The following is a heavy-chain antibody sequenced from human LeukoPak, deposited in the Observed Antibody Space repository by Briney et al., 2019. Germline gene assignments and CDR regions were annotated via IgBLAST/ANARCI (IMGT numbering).Heavy chain of an antibody. CDR1: GFTFSSYA. CDR2: ISGRGGST. J-gene: IGHJ4*02. V-gene: IGHV3-23*01. D-gene: IGHD6-19*01. CDR3: AKDASSRKKQWLAPYYFDY. Sequence: GGSLRLSCAASGFTFSSYAMSWVRQAPGKGLEWVSAISGRGGSTYYADSVKGRFTISRDNSKNTLYLQMNSLRAEDTAVYYCAKDASSRKKQWLAPYYFDYWGQGTLVTVSS.